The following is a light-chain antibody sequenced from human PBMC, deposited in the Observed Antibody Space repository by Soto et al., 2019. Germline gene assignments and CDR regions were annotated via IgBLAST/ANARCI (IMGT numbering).Light chain of an antibody. CDR2: DVT. J-gene: IGLJ2*01. CDR3: SSYAGSSVPVA. CDR1: SSDVGGYNF. V-gene: IGLV2-8*01. Sequence: QSVLTQPPSASGSPGQSVTISCTGASSDVGGYNFVSWYQQHPGKAPKLMIYDVTKRPSGVPDRFSGSKSGNTASLTVSGLQADDEAYYYCSSYAGSSVPVAFGGGTKLTVL.